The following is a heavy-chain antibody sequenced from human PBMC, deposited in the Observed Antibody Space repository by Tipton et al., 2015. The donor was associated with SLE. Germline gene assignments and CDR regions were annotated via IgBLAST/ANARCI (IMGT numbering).Heavy chain of an antibody. CDR1: GFTVSSNY. J-gene: IGHJ6*02. CDR3: AKLASGDYGMDV. D-gene: IGHD3-10*01. V-gene: IGHV3-53*04. Sequence: QLVQSGGGLVQPGGSLRLSCAASGFTVSSNYMSWVRQAPGKGLEWVSVIYSGGSTYYADSVKGRFTISRNNSKNTLYLQMNSLRAEDTAVYYCAKLASGDYGMDVWGQGTTVTVSS. CDR2: IYSGGST.